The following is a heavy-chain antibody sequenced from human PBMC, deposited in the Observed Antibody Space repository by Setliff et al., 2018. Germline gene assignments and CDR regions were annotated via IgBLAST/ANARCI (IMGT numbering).Heavy chain of an antibody. D-gene: IGHD1-26*01. V-gene: IGHV7-4-1*02. J-gene: IGHJ4*02. Sequence: ASVKVSCKASGYSFSTYAMSWIRQAPGQGLEWMGWINTNTGNPSYAQGFTGRFVFSLDTSVSTAYLQISSLKPEDTAMYYCAREHVSGHSEYWGQGTLVTVSS. CDR3: AREHVSGHSEY. CDR1: GYSFSTYA. CDR2: INTNTGNP.